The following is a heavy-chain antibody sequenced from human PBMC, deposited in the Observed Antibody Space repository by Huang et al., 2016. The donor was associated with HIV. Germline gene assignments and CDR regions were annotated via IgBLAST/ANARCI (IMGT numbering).Heavy chain of an antibody. CDR2: IYYSGTT. D-gene: IGHD6-13*01. CDR1: GGSISSSSYY. Sequence: QLQLQESGPGLVKPSETLSLTCSVSGGSISSSSYYWGWIRQPPGKGLVWIGSIYYSGTTYSNPALNGRVTISVDTSKNQFSLKLSSVTAADTAVYYCAGQGRIVGIPAAPLRFDPWGQGTLVSVSS. CDR3: AGQGRIVGIPAAPLRFDP. V-gene: IGHV4-39*01. J-gene: IGHJ5*02.